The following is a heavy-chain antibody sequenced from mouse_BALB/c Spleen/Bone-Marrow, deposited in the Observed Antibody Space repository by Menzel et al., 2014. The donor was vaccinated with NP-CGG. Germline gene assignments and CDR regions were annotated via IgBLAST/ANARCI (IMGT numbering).Heavy chain of an antibody. Sequence: EVHLVESGGGLVQPGGSLKLSCAASGFTFSSYTMSWVRQTPEKRLERVAYISNGGGSTYYPDTVKGRFTISRGNAKNTLYLQMSSLKSEDTAMYCCARHKYRPYYAMDYWGQGTSVTVSS. D-gene: IGHD2-14*01. V-gene: IGHV5-12-2*01. CDR1: GFTFSSYT. J-gene: IGHJ4*01. CDR3: ARHKYRPYYAMDY. CDR2: ISNGGGST.